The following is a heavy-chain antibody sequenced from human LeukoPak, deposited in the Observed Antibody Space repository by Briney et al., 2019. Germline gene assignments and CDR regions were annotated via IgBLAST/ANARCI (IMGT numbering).Heavy chain of an antibody. D-gene: IGHD6-13*01. V-gene: IGHV3-7*01. CDR2: IKQDGSEK. CDR1: GFSVSGYW. CDR3: ASEWQGGIAAAGTRIEGDY. J-gene: IGHJ4*02. Sequence: GGSLRLSCAVSGFSVSGYWMTWVRQAPGKGLEWVANIKQDGSEKNYVDSVKGRFTISRDNAENSLFLQMNSLRVEDTAVYYCASEWQGGIAAAGTRIEGDYWGEGTLVAVSS.